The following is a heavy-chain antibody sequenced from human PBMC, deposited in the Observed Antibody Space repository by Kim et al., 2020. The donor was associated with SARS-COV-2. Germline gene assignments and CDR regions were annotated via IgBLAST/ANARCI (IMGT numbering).Heavy chain of an antibody. D-gene: IGHD3-22*01. CDR2: ISWNSGSI. Sequence: GGSLRLSCAASGFTFDDYAMHWVRQAPGKGLEWVSDISWNSGSIGYEDSVKGRFTISRDNAKNSLYLQMNSLRAEDTALYYCAKDIHYYDSSGHLLGWGQGTMVTVPS. J-gene: IGHJ3*01. V-gene: IGHV3-9*01. CDR3: AKDIHYYDSSGHLLG. CDR1: GFTFDDYA.